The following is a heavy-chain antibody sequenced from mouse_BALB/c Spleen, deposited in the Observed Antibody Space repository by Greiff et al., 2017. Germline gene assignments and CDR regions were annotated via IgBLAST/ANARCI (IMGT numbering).Heavy chain of an antibody. D-gene: IGHD2-1*01. Sequence: VKLVESGPGLVQPSQSLSITCTVSGFSLTSYGVHWVRQPPGKGLEWLGMIWGGGSTDYNSALKSRLSISKDNSKSQVFLKMNSLQTDDTAMYYCARNNGNYYAMDYWGQGTSVTVSS. CDR2: IWGGGST. CDR3: ARNNGNYYAMDY. J-gene: IGHJ4*01. V-gene: IGHV2-4*02. CDR1: GFSLTSYG.